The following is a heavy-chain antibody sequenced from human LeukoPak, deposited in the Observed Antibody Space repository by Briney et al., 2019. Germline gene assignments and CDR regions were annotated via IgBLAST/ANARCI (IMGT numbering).Heavy chain of an antibody. CDR2: INSDGSST. J-gene: IGHJ6*03. Sequence: GGSLRLSCAASGFTFSSYWMHWVRQAPGKGLVWVSRINSDGSSTSYADSAKGRFTISRDNSKNTVYLQMNSLRGEDTAVYYCTRGYYYYMDVWGKGTTVTISS. CDR3: TRGYYYYMDV. CDR1: GFTFSSYW. V-gene: IGHV3-74*01.